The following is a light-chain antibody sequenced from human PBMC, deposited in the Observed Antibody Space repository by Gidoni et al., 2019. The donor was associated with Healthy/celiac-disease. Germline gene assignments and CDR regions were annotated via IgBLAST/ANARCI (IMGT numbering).Light chain of an antibody. Sequence: QSALTQPASASASPGQSITISCTGTSSDVGSYNLVSWYQQHPGKAPKLMIYEGSKRPSGVSNRFSGSKSGNTASLTISGLQAEDEADYYCCSYAGSSTWVFGGGTKLTVL. J-gene: IGLJ3*02. CDR1: SSDVGSYNL. V-gene: IGLV2-23*01. CDR3: CSYAGSSTWV. CDR2: EGS.